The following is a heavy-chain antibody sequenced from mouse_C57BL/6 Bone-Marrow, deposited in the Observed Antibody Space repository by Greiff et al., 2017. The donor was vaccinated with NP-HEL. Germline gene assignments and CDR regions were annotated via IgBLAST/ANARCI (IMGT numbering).Heavy chain of an antibody. CDR2: IWTGGGT. CDR1: GFSLTSYA. J-gene: IGHJ3*01. Sequence: VKLMESGPGLVAPSQSLSITCTVSGFSLTSYAISWVRQPPGKGLEWLGVIWTGGGTNYNSAPKSRLSISKDNSKSQVFLKMNSLQTDDTARYYCARNNYYGSPFAYWGQGTLVTVSA. D-gene: IGHD1-1*01. V-gene: IGHV2-9-1*01. CDR3: ARNNYYGSPFAY.